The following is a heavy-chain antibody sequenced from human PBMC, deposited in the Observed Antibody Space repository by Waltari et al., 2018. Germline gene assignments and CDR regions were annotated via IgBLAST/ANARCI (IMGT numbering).Heavy chain of an antibody. CDR1: GFTFSNAW. V-gene: IGHV3-15*01. D-gene: IGHD2-15*01. CDR3: TSLGYCSGGSCLSVL. CDR2: IKSKTDGGTT. Sequence: EVQLVESGGGLVKPGGSLRLSCAASGFTFSNAWMRWVRQAPGKGLEWVGRIKSKTDGGTTDYAAPVKGRFTISRDDSKNTLYLQMNSLKTEDTAVYYCTSLGYCSGGSCLSVLWGQGTLVTVSS. J-gene: IGHJ4*02.